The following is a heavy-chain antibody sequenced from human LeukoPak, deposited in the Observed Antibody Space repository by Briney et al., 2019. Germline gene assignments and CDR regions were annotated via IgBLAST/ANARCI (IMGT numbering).Heavy chain of an antibody. Sequence: GRSLRLSCAASGFTFDYAMHWVRQAPGKGLEWVSGITWNRDNIGYGDSVKGRFTISRDNVKNALYLQMNSLRPEDTALYYCAKDLGSAITSALVLDVWGQGTTVIVSS. J-gene: IGHJ6*02. CDR2: ITWNRDNI. CDR1: GFTFDYA. CDR3: AKDLGSAITSALVLDV. V-gene: IGHV3-9*01. D-gene: IGHD2-15*01.